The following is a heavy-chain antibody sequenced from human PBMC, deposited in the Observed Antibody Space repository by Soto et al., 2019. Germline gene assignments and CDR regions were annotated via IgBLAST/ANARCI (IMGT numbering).Heavy chain of an antibody. V-gene: IGHV1-8*01. CDR1: GYTFTSYD. CDR2: MNPNSGNT. Sequence: QVQLVQSGAEVKKPGASVKVSCKASGYTFTSYDINWVRQATGQGLEWMGWMNPNSGNTGYAQKFQGRVTMTRNTSISTAYMGRSSLRSEDTAVYYCARAASSGWYKGDAFDIWGQGTMVTVSS. D-gene: IGHD6-19*01. J-gene: IGHJ3*02. CDR3: ARAASSGWYKGDAFDI.